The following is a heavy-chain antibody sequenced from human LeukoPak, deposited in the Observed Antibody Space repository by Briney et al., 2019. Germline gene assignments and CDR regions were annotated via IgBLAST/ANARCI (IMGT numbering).Heavy chain of an antibody. CDR2: IYYSGST. D-gene: IGHD2-15*01. Sequence: SETLSLTCTVSGGSISSSSYYWGWIRKPPGKGLEWIGSIYYSGSTYYNPSLKSRVTISVDTSKNQFSLKLSSVTAADTAVYYCARNSCSGGSCYENRGYFDYWGQGTLVTVSS. CDR1: GGSISSSSYY. V-gene: IGHV4-39*07. J-gene: IGHJ4*02. CDR3: ARNSCSGGSCYENRGYFDY.